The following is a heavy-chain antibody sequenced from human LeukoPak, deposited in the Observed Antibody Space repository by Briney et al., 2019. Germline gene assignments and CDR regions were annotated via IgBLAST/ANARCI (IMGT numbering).Heavy chain of an antibody. D-gene: IGHD3-10*01. CDR1: GGSISSYY. CDR3: ARGYYGSGGLYFDY. V-gene: IGHV4-59*01. CDR2: IYYSGST. J-gene: IGHJ4*02. Sequence: SETLSLTCTVSGGSISSYYWSWIRQPPGKGLEWIGYIYYSGSTNYNPSLKSRVTISVDTSKNQFSLKLSSVTAADTAVYYCARGYYGSGGLYFDYWGQGTLVTVSS.